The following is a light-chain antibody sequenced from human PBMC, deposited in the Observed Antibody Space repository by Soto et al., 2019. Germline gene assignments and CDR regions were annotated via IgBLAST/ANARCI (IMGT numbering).Light chain of an antibody. Sequence: DIQMTQSPSTLSASVGDRVTITCRASQSISSWLAWYQQKPGKAPKLLIYKASTLESGVPSRFSGSVSGTEFTLTISSLQPDDFATFFCLQYSTYWTFGQGTKVEIK. V-gene: IGKV1-5*03. CDR3: LQYSTYWT. CDR2: KAS. CDR1: QSISSW. J-gene: IGKJ1*01.